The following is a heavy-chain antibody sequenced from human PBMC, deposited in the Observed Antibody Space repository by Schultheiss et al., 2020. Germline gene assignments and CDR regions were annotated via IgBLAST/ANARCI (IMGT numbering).Heavy chain of an antibody. J-gene: IGHJ5*02. CDR1: GGSVSSGSYY. D-gene: IGHD3-3*01. CDR2: IYYSGST. CDR3: ARDHGRYYDFWRPGVWFDP. Sequence: SETLSLTCTVSGGSVSSGSYYWSWIRQPPGKGLEWIGYIYYSGSTNYNPSLKSRVTISVDTSKNQFSLKLSSVTAADTAVYYCARDHGRYYDFWRPGVWFDPWGEGTLGTV. V-gene: IGHV4-61*01.